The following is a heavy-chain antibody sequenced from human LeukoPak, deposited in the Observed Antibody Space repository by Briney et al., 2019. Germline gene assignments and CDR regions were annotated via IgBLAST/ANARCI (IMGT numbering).Heavy chain of an antibody. CDR2: IIPILGIA. CDR1: GGTFSSYT. CDR3: ARAHDHNWFDP. V-gene: IGHV1-69*02. J-gene: IGHJ5*02. D-gene: IGHD1-1*01. Sequence: SVKVSCKASGGTFSSYTISWVRQAPGQGLEWMGRIIPILGIANYAQKFQGRVTITADKSTSTAYMELSSLRSEDTAVCYCARAHDHNWFDPWGQGTLVTVSS.